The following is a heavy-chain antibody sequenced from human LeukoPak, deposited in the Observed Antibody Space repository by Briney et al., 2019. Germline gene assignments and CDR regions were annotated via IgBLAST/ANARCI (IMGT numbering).Heavy chain of an antibody. J-gene: IGHJ4*02. CDR3: ARDRWELLHDF. CDR2: IYYSGST. V-gene: IGHV4-59*12. D-gene: IGHD1-26*01. Sequence: SETLSLTCTVSGGSISSYYWSWIRQPPGKGLEWIGYIYYSGSTNYNPSLKSRVVLSVDPSKNRFFLKLSSVTAADTAVYYCARDRWELLHDFWGQGTLVTVSS. CDR1: GGSISSYY.